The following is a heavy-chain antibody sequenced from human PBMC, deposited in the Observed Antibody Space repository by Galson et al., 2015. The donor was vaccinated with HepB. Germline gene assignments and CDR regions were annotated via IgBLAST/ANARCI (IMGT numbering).Heavy chain of an antibody. Sequence: SLRLSCAASGFTFSDFYVSWIRQAPGKGLECVSYISSSGYTIYYADPVKGRFTISRDNAKNSLYLEMNSLRADDTAVYYCAKGRTSFDPWGQGTLVTVSS. CDR1: GFTFSDFY. CDR2: ISSSGYTI. V-gene: IGHV3-11*01. CDR3: AKGRTSFDP. J-gene: IGHJ5*02.